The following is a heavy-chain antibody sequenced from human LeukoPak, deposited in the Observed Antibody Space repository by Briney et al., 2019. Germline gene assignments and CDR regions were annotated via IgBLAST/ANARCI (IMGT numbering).Heavy chain of an antibody. Sequence: GGSLRLSCIASGFTFSRYEMNWVHQAPGKGLEWIAYITTTGDRIQYADSVKGRFTISRDNTKNSLYLQLNSLRADDTAIYYCVRGTKDYWGQGTLVTVSS. J-gene: IGHJ4*02. D-gene: IGHD2-8*01. CDR3: VRGTKDY. V-gene: IGHV3-48*03. CDR1: GFTFSRYE. CDR2: ITTTGDRI.